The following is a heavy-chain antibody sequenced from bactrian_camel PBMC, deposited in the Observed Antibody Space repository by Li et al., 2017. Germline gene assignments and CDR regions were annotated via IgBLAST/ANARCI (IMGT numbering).Heavy chain of an antibody. CDR3: AVSRSGCLTSCRGTYCPRPV. Sequence: VQLVESGGGLVQPGGSLRLSCAASGFTFSNNAMTWVRQAPGKGLEWVSYINSGGGSTFYAEHVKGRFTISRDNAKNTLYLQMDSLKPEDTAMYYCAVSRSGCLTSCRGTYCPRPVGGQGTQVTVS. V-gene: IGHV3S31*01. D-gene: IGHD2*01. CDR1: GFTFSNNA. CDR2: INSGGGST. J-gene: IGHJ4*01.